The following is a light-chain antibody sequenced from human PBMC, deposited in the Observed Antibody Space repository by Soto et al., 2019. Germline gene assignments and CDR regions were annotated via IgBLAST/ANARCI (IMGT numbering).Light chain of an antibody. Sequence: DIQMTQSPSTLSASVGDRVTITCRASQSISSWLAWYQQRPGKAPKLLIYKASNLESGVPSRFSGSGSGTGLTLAVSGLHPDDVATYYCQQYYTDPWTFGPGTKLEIK. CDR3: QQYYTDPWT. CDR1: QSISSW. V-gene: IGKV1-5*03. CDR2: KAS. J-gene: IGKJ1*01.